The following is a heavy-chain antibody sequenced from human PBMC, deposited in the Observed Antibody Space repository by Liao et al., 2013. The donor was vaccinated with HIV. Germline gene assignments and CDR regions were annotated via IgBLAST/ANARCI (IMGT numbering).Heavy chain of an antibody. V-gene: IGHV4-34*01. D-gene: IGHD6-19*01. CDR1: GESFSDHR. CDR2: INQSGST. CDR3: AKVRQWLASGGEAFDI. J-gene: IGHJ3*02. Sequence: QVQLQQWGAGLLKPSETLSLTCDVDGESFSDHRWSWVRQPPGKVMEWIGEINQSGSTDYNPSLKRRVTISGDISLRLTSVSAADTAVYYCAKVRQWLASGGEAFDIWGPRDNGHRLF.